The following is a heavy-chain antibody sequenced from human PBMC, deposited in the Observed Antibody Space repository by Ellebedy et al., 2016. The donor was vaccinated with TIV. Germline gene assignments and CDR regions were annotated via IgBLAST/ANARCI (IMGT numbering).Heavy chain of an antibody. D-gene: IGHD5-12*01. CDR3: ARGRGYSSDVCDI. Sequence: AASVKVSCKASGYTFSNYYMHWVRQAPGQGLEWMGIINPRDDTKAYAQNFQGRVTVTRDTSSSTVYMEMSSLRFEDTAVYYCARGRGYSSDVCDIWGQGTMVTVSS. J-gene: IGHJ3*02. CDR1: GYTFSNYY. CDR2: INPRDDTK. V-gene: IGHV1-46*01.